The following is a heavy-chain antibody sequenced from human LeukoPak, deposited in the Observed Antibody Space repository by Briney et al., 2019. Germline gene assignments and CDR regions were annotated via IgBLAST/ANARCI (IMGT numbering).Heavy chain of an antibody. V-gene: IGHV3-30*14. D-gene: IGHD3-22*01. J-gene: IGHJ3*02. CDR3: ARDSSDYYSGAFDI. Sequence: GGSLRLSCAASGFTFSSYAMHWVRQAPGKGLEWVAVISYDGSNKYYADSVKGRFTISRDNSKNTLFLQMNSLRAEDTAVYYCARDSSDYYSGAFDIWGQGTMVTVSS. CDR2: ISYDGSNK. CDR1: GFTFSSYA.